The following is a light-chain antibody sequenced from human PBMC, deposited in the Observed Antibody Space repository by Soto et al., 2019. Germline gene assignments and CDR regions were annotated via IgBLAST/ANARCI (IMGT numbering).Light chain of an antibody. J-gene: IGKJ2*01. CDR2: DAS. V-gene: IGKV1-5*01. Sequence: DIQMTQSPSSLSASVGDRVTITCQASQDISNYLNWYQQKPGKAPKLLIYDASSLESGVPSRFSGSGFGTEFTLTISSLQPDDSATYYCQQYNSYLYTFGQGTKLEIK. CDR1: QDISNY. CDR3: QQYNSYLYT.